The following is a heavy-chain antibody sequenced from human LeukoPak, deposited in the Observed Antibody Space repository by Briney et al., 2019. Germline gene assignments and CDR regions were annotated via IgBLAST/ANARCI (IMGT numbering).Heavy chain of an antibody. J-gene: IGHJ4*02. V-gene: IGHV3-23*01. CDR1: GFTFSSYA. CDR2: ISGSWGNT. CDR3: AKATVTTFADYFDY. D-gene: IGHD4-11*01. Sequence: GGPLSLSCAASGFTFSSYAMSWVRPAPGKGLEGVSGISGSWGNTLAADSVKGRFTISRDNTKNTLYLQMNSLRAEDTAVYYCAKATVTTFADYFDYWGQGTLVTVSS.